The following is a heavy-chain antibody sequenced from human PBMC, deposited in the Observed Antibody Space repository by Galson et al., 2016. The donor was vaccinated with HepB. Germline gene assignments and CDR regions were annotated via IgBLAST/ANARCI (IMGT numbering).Heavy chain of an antibody. CDR1: GFLFSTNW. V-gene: IGHV3-7*03. D-gene: IGHD4-17*01. CDR3: ARDDETYGHPDF. J-gene: IGHJ4*02. Sequence: SLRLSCAASGFLFSTNWMSWVRQAPGKGLEWVASIKQDGSEKYYVDSVKGRFTISRDNAKKSLFLEMNGLGVEDTAVYYCARDDETYGHPDFWGQGTLVTVSS. CDR2: IKQDGSEK.